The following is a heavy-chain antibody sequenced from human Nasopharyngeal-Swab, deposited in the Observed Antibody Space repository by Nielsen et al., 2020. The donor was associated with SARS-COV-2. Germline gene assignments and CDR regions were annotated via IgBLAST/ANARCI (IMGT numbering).Heavy chain of an antibody. Sequence: GESLKISCAGSGFTYSSYAMSWVRQAPGKGLEWVSAISGSGGSTYYADSVKGRFTISRDNPKNTLYLQMNSLRAEDTAVYYCAKVVRGYCGGDCPDWYFDLWGRGTLVTVSS. CDR2: ISGSGGST. CDR3: AKVVRGYCGGDCPDWYFDL. D-gene: IGHD2-21*02. J-gene: IGHJ2*01. V-gene: IGHV3-23*01. CDR1: GFTYSSYA.